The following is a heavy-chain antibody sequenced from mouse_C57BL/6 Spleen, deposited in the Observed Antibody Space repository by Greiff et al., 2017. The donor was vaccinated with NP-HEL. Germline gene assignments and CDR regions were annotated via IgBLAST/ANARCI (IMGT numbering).Heavy chain of an antibody. CDR2: IDPEDGET. D-gene: IGHD3-2*02. Sequence: VQLKESGAELVKPGASVKLSCTASGFNIKDYYMHWVKQRTEQGLEWIGRIDPEDGETKYAPKFQGKATITADTSSNTAYLQLSSLTSEDTAVYYCASLDSSGLHFDYWGQGTTLTVSS. J-gene: IGHJ2*01. V-gene: IGHV14-2*01. CDR1: GFNIKDYY. CDR3: ASLDSSGLHFDY.